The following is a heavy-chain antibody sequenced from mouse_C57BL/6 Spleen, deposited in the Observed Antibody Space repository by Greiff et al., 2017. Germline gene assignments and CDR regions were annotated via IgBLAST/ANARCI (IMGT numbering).Heavy chain of an antibody. D-gene: IGHD2-1*01. CDR1: GYTFTSYW. V-gene: IGHV1-50*01. Sequence: QVQLQQPGAELVKPGASVKLSCKASGYTFTSYWMQWVKQRPGQGLEWIGEIDPSDSYTNYNQKFKGKATLTVDTSSSTAYMQLSSLTSEDSAVYYCARSRVYHGAMDYWGQGTSVTVSS. CDR3: ARSRVYHGAMDY. CDR2: IDPSDSYT. J-gene: IGHJ4*01.